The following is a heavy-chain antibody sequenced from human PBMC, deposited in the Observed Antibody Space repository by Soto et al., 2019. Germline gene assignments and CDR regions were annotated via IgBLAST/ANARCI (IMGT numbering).Heavy chain of an antibody. CDR1: CGSISSGGYY. CDR2: IYYSGPT. J-gene: IGHJ4*02. CDR3: ARAIFGSSDY. V-gene: IGHV4-31*03. D-gene: IGHD3-10*02. Sequence: SETLSLTCSVSCGSISSGGYYWSWIRQHPGKGLEWIGYIYYSGPTYYNPSLKSRVTISVDTSKNQFSLKLSSVTAADTAVYYCARAIFGSSDYWGQGTLVTVSS.